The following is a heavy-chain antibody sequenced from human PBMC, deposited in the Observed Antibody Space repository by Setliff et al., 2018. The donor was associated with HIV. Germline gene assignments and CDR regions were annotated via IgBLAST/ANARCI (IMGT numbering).Heavy chain of an antibody. D-gene: IGHD6-6*01. V-gene: IGHV3-21*04. CDR1: GFTFSGYA. J-gene: IGHJ4*02. Sequence: PGGSLRLSCAASGFTFSGYAMNWVRQAPGKGLEWVSHVGGGRFETYYADSVQGRFTVSRDDSKSAIYLQMESLRAEDTAVYYCARGSSQGYWGQGTLVTVSS. CDR2: VGGGRFET. CDR3: ARGSSQGY.